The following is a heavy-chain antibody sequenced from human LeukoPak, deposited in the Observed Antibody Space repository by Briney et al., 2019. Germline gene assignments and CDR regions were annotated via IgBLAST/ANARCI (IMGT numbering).Heavy chain of an antibody. D-gene: IGHD3-22*01. J-gene: IGHJ4*02. Sequence: GGSLRLSCAASGFTFSDYYMSWVRQAPGKGLEWVSYISSSGSTIYYVDSVKGRFTISRDNAKNSLYLQMNSLRAEGTAVYYCARGHDSSGYPLFDYWGQGTLVTVSS. V-gene: IGHV3-11*04. CDR1: GFTFSDYY. CDR2: ISSSGSTI. CDR3: ARGHDSSGYPLFDY.